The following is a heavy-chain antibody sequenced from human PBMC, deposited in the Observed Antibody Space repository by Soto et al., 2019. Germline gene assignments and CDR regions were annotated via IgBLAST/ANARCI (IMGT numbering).Heavy chain of an antibody. Sequence: SETLSLTCVVSGGSLSSYYWSWIRQPPGKGLEWIGYTHYSGSTNYNPSLKSRVTISVDTSKNQFSLKLTSVTAADTAVYYCARDKITGLFDYWGQGTLVTVSS. V-gene: IGHV4-59*12. CDR2: THYSGST. J-gene: IGHJ4*02. CDR3: ARDKITGLFDY. CDR1: GGSLSSYY. D-gene: IGHD2-8*02.